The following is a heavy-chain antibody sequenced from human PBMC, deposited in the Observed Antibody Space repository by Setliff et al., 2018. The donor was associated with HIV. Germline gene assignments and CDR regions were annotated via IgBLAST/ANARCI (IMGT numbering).Heavy chain of an antibody. D-gene: IGHD2-2*01. CDR2: VNPHNGDT. Sequence: ASVKVSCKASGGTFSSYTISWVRQAPGQGLECMGWVNPHNGDTNYAQDFQGRVTMTSDTSIITAYMELTSLGSDDTAFYYCARVTAVTRGDWFDPWGQGTLVTVSS. CDR3: ARVTAVTRGDWFDP. J-gene: IGHJ5*02. V-gene: IGHV1-2*02. CDR1: GGTFSSYT.